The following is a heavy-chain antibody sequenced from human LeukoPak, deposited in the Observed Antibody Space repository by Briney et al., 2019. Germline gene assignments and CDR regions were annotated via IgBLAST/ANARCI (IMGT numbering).Heavy chain of an antibody. D-gene: IGHD6-6*01. CDR1: GFTFSSYS. V-gene: IGHV3-21*01. CDR2: ISSSSSYI. Sequence: GGSLRLSCAASGFTFSSYSMNWVRQAPGKGLEWVSSISSSSSYIYYADSVKGRFTISRDNAKNSLYLQMNSLRAEDTAVYYCARAKSSSWSYFDYWGQGTLVTVSS. CDR3: ARAKSSSWSYFDY. J-gene: IGHJ4*02.